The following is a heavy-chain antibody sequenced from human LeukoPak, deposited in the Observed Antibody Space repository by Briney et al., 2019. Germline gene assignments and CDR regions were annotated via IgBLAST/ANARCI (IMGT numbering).Heavy chain of an antibody. CDR1: GFTLRNYA. Sequence: PGGSLRLSXAVSGFTLRNYAMSWVSQTPGRGLEWVSILSGSTTYYADSVKGRFTMSRDNSENTLYLRMNSLRAEDTAIYYCAKESVVVAATGYYYYMDVRGKGTTVTVSS. J-gene: IGHJ6*03. CDR3: AKESVVVAATGYYYYMDV. V-gene: IGHV3-23*01. CDR2: LSGSTT. D-gene: IGHD2-15*01.